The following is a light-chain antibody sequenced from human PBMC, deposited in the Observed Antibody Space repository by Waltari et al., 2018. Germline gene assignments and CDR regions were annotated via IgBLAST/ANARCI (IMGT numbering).Light chain of an antibody. V-gene: IGLV2-14*03. CDR2: DVS. J-gene: IGLJ3*02. CDR3: NSYTSTTTPV. CDR1: SSDIGGYNF. Sequence: QSALTQPASVSGSLGQSITISCTGTSSDIGGYNFVSWYQQHPGLAPKLIIYDVSNRPSWFADRFSGSKSGNTASLTISGLQAEDAADYYCNSYTSTTTPVFGGGTKVTVL.